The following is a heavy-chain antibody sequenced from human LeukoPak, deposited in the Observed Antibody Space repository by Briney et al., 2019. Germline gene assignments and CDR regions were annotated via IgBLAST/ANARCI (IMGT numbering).Heavy chain of an antibody. CDR2: VYHSVST. CDR3: ARHEIVLIPAAISSPPLAAVDY. Sequence: SETLYLTCTVSGGSISSSSYYWGWIRQPPGKGLEWIGTVYHSVSTYYNPSLRSRLTISVDTSKNQFSLKLTSVTAADTAEYYCARHEIVLIPAAISSPPLAAVDYWGQGTLVTVSS. V-gene: IGHV4-39*01. D-gene: IGHD2-2*01. J-gene: IGHJ4*02. CDR1: GGSISSSSYY.